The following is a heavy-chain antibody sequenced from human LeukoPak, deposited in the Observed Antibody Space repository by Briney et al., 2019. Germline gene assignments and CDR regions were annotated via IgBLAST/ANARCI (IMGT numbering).Heavy chain of an antibody. V-gene: IGHV1-69*04. CDR3: ARDSGGSYYRSTPY. Sequence: SVKVSCKASGGTFSSYAISWVRQAPGQGLEWMGRIIPILGIANYAQKFQGRVTITADKSTSTAYMELSSLRSEDTAVYYCARDSGGSYYRSTPYWGQGTLVTVSS. CDR2: IIPILGIA. J-gene: IGHJ4*02. CDR1: GGTFSSYA. D-gene: IGHD1-26*01.